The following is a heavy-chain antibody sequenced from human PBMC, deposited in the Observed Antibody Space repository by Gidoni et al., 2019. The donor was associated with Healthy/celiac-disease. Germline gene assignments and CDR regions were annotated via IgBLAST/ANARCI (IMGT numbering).Heavy chain of an antibody. Sequence: EVQLLESGGGLVQPGGSLRLSCAASGFTFSSYAMSWVRQAPGKGLEWVSAISGSGGSTYYADSVKGRFTISRDNSKNTLYLQMNSLRAEDTAVYYCAKEIVVVPAAVPSGDYWGQGTLVTVSS. CDR3: AKEIVVVPAAVPSGDY. CDR1: GFTFSSYA. V-gene: IGHV3-23*01. CDR2: ISGSGGST. J-gene: IGHJ4*02. D-gene: IGHD2-2*01.